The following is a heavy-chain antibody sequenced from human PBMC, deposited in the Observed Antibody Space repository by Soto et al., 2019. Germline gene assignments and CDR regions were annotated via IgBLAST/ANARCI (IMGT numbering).Heavy chain of an antibody. CDR2: INHSGST. CDR3: ARGRGWLGAIVVVPAAPSSRHNWFDP. J-gene: IGHJ5*02. CDR1: GGSFSGYY. D-gene: IGHD2-2*01. V-gene: IGHV4-34*01. Sequence: SETLSLTCAVYGGSFSGYYWSWIRQPPGKGLEWIGEINHSGSTNYNPSLKSRVTISVDTSKNQFSLKLSSVTAADTAVYYCARGRGWLGAIVVVPAAPSSRHNWFDPWGQGTLVTVSS.